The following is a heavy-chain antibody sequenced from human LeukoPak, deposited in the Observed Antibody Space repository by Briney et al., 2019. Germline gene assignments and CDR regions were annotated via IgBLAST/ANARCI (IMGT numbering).Heavy chain of an antibody. J-gene: IGHJ4*02. CDR3: ASSDSSGYYDY. CDR1: RGSISSGSYY. V-gene: IGHV4-61*02. Sequence: SETLSLACTVSRGSISSGSYYWSWIRQPAGKGLEWIGRIYTSGSTNYNPSLKSRVTISVDTSKNQFSLKLSSVAAADTAVYYCASSDSSGYYDYWGQGTLVTVSS. CDR2: IYTSGST. D-gene: IGHD3-22*01.